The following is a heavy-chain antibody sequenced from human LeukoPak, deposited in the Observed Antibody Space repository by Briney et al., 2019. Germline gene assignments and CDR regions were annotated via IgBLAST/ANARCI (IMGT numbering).Heavy chain of an antibody. D-gene: IGHD1-26*01. V-gene: IGHV4-39*06. J-gene: IGHJ6*03. CDR2: IYYSGST. CDR1: GGSISSSSYY. CDR3: ARVGGSYYTYYYYMDV. Sequence: SETLSLTCTVSGGSISSSSYYWGWIRQPPGKGLEWIGSIYYSGSTYYNPSLKSRVTISVDTSKNQFALKLSSVTAADTAVYYCARVGGSYYTYYYYMDVWGKGTTVTVSS.